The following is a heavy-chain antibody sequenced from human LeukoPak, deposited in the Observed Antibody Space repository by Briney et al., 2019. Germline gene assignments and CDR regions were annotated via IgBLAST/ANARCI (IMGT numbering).Heavy chain of an antibody. CDR2: IYPGDSDT. Sequence: GESLKISCKGSGYSFTSYWIGWVRQMPGKGLEWMGIIYPGDSDTRYSPSFQGQVTISADKSISTACLQWSSLKASDTAMYYCARFSSRTGPDAWYYMDVWGKGTTVTVSS. V-gene: IGHV5-51*01. J-gene: IGHJ6*03. CDR3: ARFSSRTGPDAWYYMDV. CDR1: GYSFTSYW. D-gene: IGHD6-6*01.